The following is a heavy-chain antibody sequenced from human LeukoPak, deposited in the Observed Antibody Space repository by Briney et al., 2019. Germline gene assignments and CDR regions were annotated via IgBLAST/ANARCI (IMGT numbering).Heavy chain of an antibody. D-gene: IGHD5-12*01. CDR3: ARHSYSDYDLDYFDY. J-gene: IGHJ4*02. CDR2: IYYSGST. V-gene: IGHV4-39*01. CDR1: GGSISSSDYY. Sequence: PSETLSLTCTVSGGSISSSDYYWGWIRQPPGKGLEWIGSIYYSGSTYYNPSLKSRVTISVDTSKNQFSLKLSSVTAADTAVYYCARHSYSDYDLDYFDYWGQGTLVTVSS.